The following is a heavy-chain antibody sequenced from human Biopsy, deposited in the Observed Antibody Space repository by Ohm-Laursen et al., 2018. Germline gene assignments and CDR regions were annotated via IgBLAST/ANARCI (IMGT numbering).Heavy chain of an antibody. CDR3: ARGDVTGDNFGYRLFDY. V-gene: IGHV4-34*01. CDR2: INHIGNT. D-gene: IGHD5-18*01. Sequence: PSDTLSLTWAVSGGSFSGYYWTWIRQAPGKGLEWIAEINHIGNTNYNPSLKSRVTISVDTSKKQFSLKLSSVTAADTAVYYCARGDVTGDNFGYRLFDYWGRGTLVTVSS. CDR1: GGSFSGYY. J-gene: IGHJ4*02.